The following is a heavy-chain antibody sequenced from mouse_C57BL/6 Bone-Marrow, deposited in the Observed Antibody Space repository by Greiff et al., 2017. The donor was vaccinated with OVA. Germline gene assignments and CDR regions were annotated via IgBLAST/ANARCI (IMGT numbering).Heavy chain of an antibody. Sequence: EVKVVESGGGLVQPGGSLKLSCAASGFTFSDYGMAWVRQAPRKGPEWVAFISNLAYSIYYADTVTGRFTISRENAKNTLYLEMSSLRSEDTAMYYCARHEGNYNYFDYWGQGTTLTVSS. CDR2: ISNLAYSI. J-gene: IGHJ2*01. CDR3: ARHEGNYNYFDY. D-gene: IGHD2-1*01. V-gene: IGHV5-15*01. CDR1: GFTFSDYG.